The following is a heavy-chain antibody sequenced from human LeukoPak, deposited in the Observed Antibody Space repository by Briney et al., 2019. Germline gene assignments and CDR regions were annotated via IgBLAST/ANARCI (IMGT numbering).Heavy chain of an antibody. CDR1: GYSFTSYW. D-gene: IGHD3-3*01. V-gene: IGHV5-51*01. J-gene: IGHJ6*02. CDR2: IYPGDSDT. CDR3: ARHIGAPSTLYDFWSGYYEKNYYYYGMDV. Sequence: GESLKISCKGSGYSFTSYWIGWVRQMPGKGLEWMGIIYPGDSDTRYSPSFQGQVTISADKSISTAYLQWSSPKASDTAMYYCARHIGAPSTLYDFWSGYYEKNYYYYGMDVWGQGTTVTVSS.